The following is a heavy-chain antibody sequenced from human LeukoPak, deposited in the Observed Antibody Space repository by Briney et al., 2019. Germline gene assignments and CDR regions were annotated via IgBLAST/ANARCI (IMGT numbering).Heavy chain of an antibody. CDR3: ARDFVNPLGRMDV. J-gene: IGHJ6*04. CDR2: FDPEDGET. Sequence: ASVKVSCKVSGYTLTELSMHWVRQAPGKGLEWMGGFDPEDGETIYAQKFQGRVTMTRDTSTSTVYMELSSLRSEDTAVYYCARDFVNPLGRMDVWGKGTTVTVSS. V-gene: IGHV1-24*01. CDR1: GYTLTELS. D-gene: IGHD3-16*02.